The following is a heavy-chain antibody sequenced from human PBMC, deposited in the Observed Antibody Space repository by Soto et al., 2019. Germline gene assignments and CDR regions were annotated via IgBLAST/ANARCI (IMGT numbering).Heavy chain of an antibody. D-gene: IGHD2-15*01. J-gene: IGHJ4*02. CDR2: IYWDDDK. V-gene: IGHV2-5*02. Sequence: QITLKESGPTLVKPTQTLTLTCTFSGFSLSTSGVGVGWIRQPPGKALEWLALIYWDDDKRYSPSLKSRLTITKDTSKTQVVLKMTNMDPVDTATYYCAHINRYCSGGRCSPYFFDFWGQGTLVTVSS. CDR1: GFSLSTSGVG. CDR3: AHINRYCSGGRCSPYFFDF.